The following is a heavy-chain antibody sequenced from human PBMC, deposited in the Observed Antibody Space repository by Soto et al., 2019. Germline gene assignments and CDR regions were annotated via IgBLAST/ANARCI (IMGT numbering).Heavy chain of an antibody. J-gene: IGHJ6*02. Sequence: ASVKVSCKASGYTFTSYGISWVRQAPGQGLEWMGWISAYNGNTNYAQKLQGRVTMTTDTSTSTAYMELRSLRSDDTAVYYCARDSIPNYYGSGSPHWYSGMDVWGQGTTVTVSS. CDR3: ARDSIPNYYGSGSPHWYSGMDV. CDR2: ISAYNGNT. V-gene: IGHV1-18*01. CDR1: GYTFTSYG. D-gene: IGHD3-10*01.